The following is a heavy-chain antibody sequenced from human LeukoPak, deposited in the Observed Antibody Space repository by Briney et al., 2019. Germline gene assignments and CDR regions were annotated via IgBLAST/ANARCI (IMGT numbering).Heavy chain of an antibody. CDR1: GYTFTDDY. V-gene: IGHV1-2*02. CDR2: INPNSGVT. CDR3: ARVATPRYCSTTSCYWKGRFDP. J-gene: IGHJ5*02. Sequence: ASVKVSCKASGYTFTDDYVHWVRQAPGQGLEWMGWINPNSGVTNYAQKFQGRVTITADESTSTAYMELSSLRSEDTAVYYCARVATPRYCSTTSCYWKGRFDPWGQGTLVTVSS. D-gene: IGHD2-2*01.